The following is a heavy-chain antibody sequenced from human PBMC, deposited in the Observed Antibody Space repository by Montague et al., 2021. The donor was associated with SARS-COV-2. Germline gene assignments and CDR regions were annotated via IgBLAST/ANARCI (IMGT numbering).Heavy chain of an antibody. V-gene: IGHV4-59*01. D-gene: IGHD3-22*01. J-gene: IGHJ3*02. Sequence: SETLSLTCTVSGDSISTYYWRWIRQPPGKGLEWIGYIYYNGYTNXNPSLKSRVTISVDTSKNQFSLRLSSVTAADTAVYFCARGGATYYYDTSGYVNAFDTWGQGTMVTVSS. CDR3: ARGGATYYYDTSGYVNAFDT. CDR1: GDSISTYY. CDR2: IYYNGYT.